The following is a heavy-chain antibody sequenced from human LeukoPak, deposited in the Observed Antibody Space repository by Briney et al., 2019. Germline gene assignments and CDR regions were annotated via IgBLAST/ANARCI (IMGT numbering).Heavy chain of an antibody. CDR2: IYYSGST. J-gene: IGHJ4*02. Sequence: PSETLSLTCTVSGGSISSSSYYWGWIRQPPGKGLEWIGSIYYSGSTYYNPSLKSRVTISVDTSKNQFSLKLSSVTAADTAVYYCARNTGIAAAGSFDYWGQGTLVTVSS. V-gene: IGHV4-39*01. D-gene: IGHD6-13*01. CDR3: ARNTGIAAAGSFDY. CDR1: GGSISSSSYY.